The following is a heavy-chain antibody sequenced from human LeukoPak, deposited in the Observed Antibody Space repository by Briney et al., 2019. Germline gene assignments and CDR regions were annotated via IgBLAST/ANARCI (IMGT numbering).Heavy chain of an antibody. D-gene: IGHD5-12*01. V-gene: IGHV4-34*01. CDR1: GGSFSGYY. CDR2: INHSGST. J-gene: IGHJ6*02. Sequence: SETLSLTCAVYGGSFSGYYWSWIRQPPGKGLEWIGEINHSGSTNYNPSLKSRVTISVDTSKNQFSLKLSSVTAADTAVYYCARVIVATTNLLYYYYGMDVWGQGTTVTVSS. CDR3: ARVIVATTNLLYYYYGMDV.